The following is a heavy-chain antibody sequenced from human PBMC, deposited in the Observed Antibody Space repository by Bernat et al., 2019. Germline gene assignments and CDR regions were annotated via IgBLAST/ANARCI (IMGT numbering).Heavy chain of an antibody. Sequence: QVQRVESGGGLVKPGGSLRLSCAASGFTFSDYYISWIRQAPGKGLEWVSYISSSSSYTNYADSVKGRFTISRDNAKNSLYLQMSSLRAEDTAVNYCARESGIAAAGGYYYSYMDVWGKGTTVTVSS. CDR2: ISSSSSYT. J-gene: IGHJ6*03. D-gene: IGHD6-13*01. V-gene: IGHV3-11*06. CDR1: GFTFSDYY. CDR3: ARESGIAAAGGYYYSYMDV.